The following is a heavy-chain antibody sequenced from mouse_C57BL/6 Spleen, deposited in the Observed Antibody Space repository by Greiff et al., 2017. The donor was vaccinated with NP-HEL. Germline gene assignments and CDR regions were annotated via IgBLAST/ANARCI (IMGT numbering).Heavy chain of an antibody. CDR3: ARSLYCYGGGYWFDY. J-gene: IGHJ2*01. V-gene: IGHV7-3*01. D-gene: IGHD1-1*01. CDR1: GFTFTDYY. Sequence: VQLKESGGGLVQPGGSLSLSCAASGFTFTDYYMSWVRQPPGKALEWLGFIRNKANGYTTEYSASVKGRFTISRDNSQSLLYLQMNALRAEDSATYYCARSLYCYGGGYWFDYWGQGTTLTVSS. CDR2: IRNKANGYTT.